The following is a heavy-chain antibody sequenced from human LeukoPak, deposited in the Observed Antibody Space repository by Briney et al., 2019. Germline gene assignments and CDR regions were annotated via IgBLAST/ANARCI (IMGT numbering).Heavy chain of an antibody. CDR1: GYTFTGYY. Sequence: ASVKVSCKASGYTFTGYYMHWVRQAPGQGLEWMGWINPNSGGTNYAQKFQGWVTMTRDTSISTAYMELSRLRSDDTAVYYCARGGGSYSLYYYGMDVWGQGTTVTVSS. J-gene: IGHJ6*02. D-gene: IGHD1-26*01. V-gene: IGHV1-2*04. CDR3: ARGGGSYSLYYYGMDV. CDR2: INPNSGGT.